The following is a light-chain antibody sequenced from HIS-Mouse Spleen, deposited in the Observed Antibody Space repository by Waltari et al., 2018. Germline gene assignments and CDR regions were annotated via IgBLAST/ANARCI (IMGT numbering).Light chain of an antibody. CDR3: AAWDDSLSGV. J-gene: IGLJ2*01. V-gene: IGLV1-47*01. Sequence: QSVLTQPPSASGTPGQRVTISCSGSSSNTGRTYLYWYQQLPGPAPKLLIYRNNQRPSGVPDRFSGSKSGTSASLAISGLRSEDEADYYCAAWDDSLSGVFGGGTKLTVL. CDR2: RNN. CDR1: SSNTGRTY.